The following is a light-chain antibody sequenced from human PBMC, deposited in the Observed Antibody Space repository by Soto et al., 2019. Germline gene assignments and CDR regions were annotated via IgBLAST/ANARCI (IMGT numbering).Light chain of an antibody. CDR2: AAS. J-gene: IGKJ1*01. V-gene: IGKV1-8*01. CDR1: QDIHNY. CDR3: QHYYNYPWT. Sequence: AVLLTQSPSSFSASTGDRATITCRASQDIHNYLAWYQQVPGKAPKLLLYAASILQTGVPSRFSGSGSGTDFTLTIDGLQSEDVATYFCQHYYNYPWTVGQGTTVE.